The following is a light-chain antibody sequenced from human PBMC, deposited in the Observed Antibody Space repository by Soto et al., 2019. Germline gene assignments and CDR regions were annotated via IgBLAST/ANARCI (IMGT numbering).Light chain of an antibody. V-gene: IGKV3-20*01. J-gene: IGKJ4*01. CDR3: QQYGSSPLT. CDR1: QSLRSSS. CDR2: GAS. Sequence: EIVLTQSPGTLSVSPGERATLSCRASQSLRSSSLAWYQQRLGQAPRLLIYGASRRATGIPDRFSGSGSGTDFTLTISRLEHEDFAVYYCQQYGSSPLTFGGGTKVDIK.